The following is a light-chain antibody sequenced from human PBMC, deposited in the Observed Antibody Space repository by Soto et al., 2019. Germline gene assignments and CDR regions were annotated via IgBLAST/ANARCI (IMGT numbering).Light chain of an antibody. J-gene: IGKJ5*01. CDR1: QGISSY. CDR3: QQYNNWPPT. CDR2: NVS. Sequence: THAPSSFSASTVDRVTITCRASQGISSYLAWYQQKPGQAPRLLIYNVSTTATGIPDRISGSGSGTEFTLTISSLQSEDLAVYYCQQYNNWPPTFGRGTRLEI. V-gene: IGKV3-15*01.